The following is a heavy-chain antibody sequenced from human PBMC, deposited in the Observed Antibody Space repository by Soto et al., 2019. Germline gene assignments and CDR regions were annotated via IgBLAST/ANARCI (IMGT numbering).Heavy chain of an antibody. CDR2: ISSNGGST. D-gene: IGHD6-19*01. J-gene: IGHJ4*02. V-gene: IGHV3-64*01. CDR3: ARQWLDSYYFDY. Sequence: EVQLVESGGGLVQPGGSLRLSCAASGFTFSSYAMHLVRQTPGKGLEYVSAISSNGGSTYYANSVKGRFTISRDNSKNTLYLQMGSLRAEDMAVYYCARQWLDSYYFDYWGQGTLVTVSP. CDR1: GFTFSSYA.